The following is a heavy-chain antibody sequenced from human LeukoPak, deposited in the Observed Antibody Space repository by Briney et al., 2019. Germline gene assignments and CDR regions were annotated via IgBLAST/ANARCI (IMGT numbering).Heavy chain of an antibody. D-gene: IGHD3-10*01. J-gene: IGHJ4*02. CDR2: ISGSDGST. V-gene: IGHV3-23*01. Sequence: PGGSLRLSCAASGFTFSSYAMSWVRQAPGKGLEWVSAISGSDGSTYYADSVKGRLTISRDNSKNTLSLQMNSLRAEDTAVYYCAKDPGSLYYYGSGSYFDYWGQGTLVTVSS. CDR3: AKDPGSLYYYGSGSYFDY. CDR1: GFTFSSYA.